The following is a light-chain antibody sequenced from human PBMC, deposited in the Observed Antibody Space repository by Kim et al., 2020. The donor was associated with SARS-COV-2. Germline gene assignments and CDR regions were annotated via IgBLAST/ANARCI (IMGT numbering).Light chain of an antibody. CDR3: QQYNSDRT. J-gene: IGKJ1*01. CDR1: QSVSSW. CDR2: KAS. Sequence: SASVGDRVNITCRASQSVSSWLAWYQQKPGKAPKLLIYKASSLESGVPSRFSGSGSGTEFTLTISSLQPDDFATYYCQQYNSDRTFGQGTKVDIK. V-gene: IGKV1-5*03.